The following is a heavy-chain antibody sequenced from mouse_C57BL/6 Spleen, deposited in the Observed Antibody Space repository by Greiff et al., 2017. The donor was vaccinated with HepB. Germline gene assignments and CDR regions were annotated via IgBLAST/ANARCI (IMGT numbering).Heavy chain of an antibody. D-gene: IGHD2-3*01. CDR1: GYSITSGYY. V-gene: IGHV3-6*01. J-gene: IGHJ2*01. CDR3: ARGWLLHDYFDY. CDR2: ISYDGSN. Sequence: EVQLVESGPGLVKPSQSLSLTCSVTGYSITSGYYWNWIRQFPGNKLEWMGYISYDGSNNYNPSLKNRISITRDTSKNQFFLKLNSVTTEDTATYYCARGWLLHDYFDYWGQGTTLTVSS.